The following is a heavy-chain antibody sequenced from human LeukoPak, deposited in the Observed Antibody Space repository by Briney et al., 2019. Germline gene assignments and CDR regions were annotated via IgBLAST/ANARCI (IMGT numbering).Heavy chain of an antibody. V-gene: IGHV3-48*03. J-gene: IGHJ6*02. D-gene: IGHD3-9*01. CDR2: ISSSGSTI. CDR3: ARDWYYDILTGYYTPNYGMDV. CDR1: GFTFSSYE. Sequence: GGSLRLSCAASGFTFSSYEMNWVRQAPGKGLEWVSYISSSGSTIYYADSVKGRFTISRDNAKNSLYLQMNSLRAEDTAVYYCARDWYYDILTGYYTPNYGMDVWGQGTKVTVSS.